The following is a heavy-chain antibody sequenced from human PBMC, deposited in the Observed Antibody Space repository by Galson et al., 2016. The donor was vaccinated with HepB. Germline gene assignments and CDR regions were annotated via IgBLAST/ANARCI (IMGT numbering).Heavy chain of an antibody. CDR3: AKDIGRGTPYCFYGMDV. D-gene: IGHD2-15*01. Sequence: SLRLSCAASGFTLDNYAMHWVRQAPGKGLEWVSGISWNSGAIGYADSVKGRFTVSRDNAKNSLYLQMNSLRAEDTALYYCAKDIGRGTPYCFYGMDVWGKGTTVTVSS. V-gene: IGHV3-9*01. J-gene: IGHJ6*04. CDR1: GFTLDNYA. CDR2: ISWNSGAI.